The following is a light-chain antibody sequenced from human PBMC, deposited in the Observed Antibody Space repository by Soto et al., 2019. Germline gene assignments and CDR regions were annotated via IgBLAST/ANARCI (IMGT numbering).Light chain of an antibody. V-gene: IGKV3-15*01. CDR2: AAS. J-gene: IGKJ1*01. CDR3: QQYRSWPRT. Sequence: EIVMTQSPATLSVSPGERATLSCRASRSVSINVAWYQQRPGQPPRLLISAASTRAIDMPGRFSGRGAGAEFTLTISSLQSEDFAVYYCQQYRSWPRTFGQGTKVDIK. CDR1: RSVSIN.